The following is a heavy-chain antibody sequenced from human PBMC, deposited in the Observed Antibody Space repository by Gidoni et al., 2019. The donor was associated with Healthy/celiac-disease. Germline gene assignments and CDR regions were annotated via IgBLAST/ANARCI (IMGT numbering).Heavy chain of an antibody. Sequence: QLQLQESGSGLVKPSQTLSLTCAVSGGSISSGCYSWSWIRQPPGKGLEWIGYIYHSGSTYSNPSLKSRVTISVDRSKNQYSLKLSSVTAADTAVYYCAQGLRGYSYGLWGQGTLVTVSS. J-gene: IGHJ4*02. CDR2: IYHSGST. D-gene: IGHD5-18*01. CDR1: GGSISSGCYS. V-gene: IGHV4-30-2*01. CDR3: AQGLRGYSYGL.